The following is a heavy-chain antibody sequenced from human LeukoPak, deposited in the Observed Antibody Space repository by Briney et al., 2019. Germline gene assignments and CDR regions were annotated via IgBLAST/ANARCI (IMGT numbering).Heavy chain of an antibody. V-gene: IGHV3-48*03. CDR3: ARVREYYFDY. CDR2: ISSSGSTI. J-gene: IGHJ4*02. CDR1: GFTFSSYE. Sequence: GGSLRLSCAASGFTFSSYEMDWVRQAPGKGLEWVSYISSSGSTIYYADSVKGRFTISRDNAKNSLYLQMNSLRAEDTAVYYCARVREYYFDYWGQGTLVTVSS. D-gene: IGHD3-10*01.